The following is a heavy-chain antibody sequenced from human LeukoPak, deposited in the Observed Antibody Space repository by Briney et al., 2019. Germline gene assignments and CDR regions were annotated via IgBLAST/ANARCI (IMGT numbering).Heavy chain of an antibody. V-gene: IGHV4-59*01. J-gene: IGHJ4*02. CDR2: IFYSGST. CDR1: GGSISSYY. CDR3: AKLFSGSYLDY. Sequence: SETLSLTCTVSGGSISSYYWGWIRQPPGKGLEWIGYIFYSGSTNYNPSLKSRVTISLDTSKNQFSLKLSSVTAADTAVYYCAKLFSGSYLDYWGQGTLVTVSS. D-gene: IGHD1-26*01.